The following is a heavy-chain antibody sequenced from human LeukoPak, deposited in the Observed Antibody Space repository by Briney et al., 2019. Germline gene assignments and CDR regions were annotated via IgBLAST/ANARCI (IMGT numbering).Heavy chain of an antibody. D-gene: IGHD5-18*01. Sequence: GASVKVSCKASGFTFTDYYIHWVRQAPGQGLEWMGWIYPNSGDTNYAQKFQGRVTMTRDTSINTAYMELSRLRSGDTAVYYCARADTSLVNFYYFGMDVWGQGTTVTVSS. V-gene: IGHV1-2*02. CDR3: ARADTSLVNFYYFGMDV. CDR1: GFTFTDYY. CDR2: IYPNSGDT. J-gene: IGHJ6*02.